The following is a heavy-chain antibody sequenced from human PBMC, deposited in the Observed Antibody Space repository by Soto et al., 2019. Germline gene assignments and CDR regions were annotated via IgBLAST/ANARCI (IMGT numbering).Heavy chain of an antibody. Sequence: QITLKESGPTLVKPTQTLTLTCTFSGFSLSTSGVGVGWIRQPPGKALEWLELIYWDDDKRYSPALHSRLTITKETSKNQVVLTMTNMDPVDTATYYCAHSRPPRLLDYWGQGTLVTVSS. V-gene: IGHV2-5*02. CDR1: GFSLSTSGVG. CDR3: AHSRPPRLLDY. CDR2: IYWDDDK. J-gene: IGHJ4*02. D-gene: IGHD6-6*01.